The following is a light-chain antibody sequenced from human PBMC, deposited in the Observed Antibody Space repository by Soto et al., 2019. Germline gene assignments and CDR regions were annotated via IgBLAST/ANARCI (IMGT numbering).Light chain of an antibody. V-gene: IGKV3-20*01. Sequence: EIVLTQSPGTLSLSPGERATLSCRASQSVSNNYLAWYQQKPGQAPRLLIYGASNRATGIPDRFIGGGSGTDFTLSISRLEPDDCAVYYCHHYGSSPPYTFGQGTKVDIK. J-gene: IGKJ2*01. CDR1: QSVSNNY. CDR3: HHYGSSPPYT. CDR2: GAS.